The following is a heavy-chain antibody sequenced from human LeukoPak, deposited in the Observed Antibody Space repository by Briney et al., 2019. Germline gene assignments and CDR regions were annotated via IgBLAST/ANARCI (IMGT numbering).Heavy chain of an antibody. CDR1: GFTFSSYG. V-gene: IGHV3-21*05. J-gene: IGHJ4*02. CDR3: ASYGSGSYSLDY. D-gene: IGHD3-10*01. CDR2: ISSSSSYT. Sequence: TGGSLRLSCAASGFTFSSYGMHWVRQAPGKGLGWVSYISSSSSYTNYADSVKGRFTISRDNAKNSLYLQMNSLRAEDTAVYYCASYGSGSYSLDYWGQGTLVTVSS.